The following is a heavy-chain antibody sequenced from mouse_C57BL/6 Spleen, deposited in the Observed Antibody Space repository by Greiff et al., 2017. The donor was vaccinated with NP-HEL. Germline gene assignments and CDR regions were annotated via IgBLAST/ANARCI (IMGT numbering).Heavy chain of an antibody. V-gene: IGHV2-5*01. D-gene: IGHD2-2*01. Sequence: VKLMESGPGLVQPSQSLSITCTVSGFSLTSYGVHWVRQSPGKGLEWLGVIWRGGSTDYNAAFMSRMSITKDNSKSQVFFKMNSLQADDTAIYFCATNDMVTTCMDYWGQGTSVTVSS. CDR2: IWRGGST. CDR3: ATNDMVTTCMDY. J-gene: IGHJ4*01. CDR1: GFSLTSYG.